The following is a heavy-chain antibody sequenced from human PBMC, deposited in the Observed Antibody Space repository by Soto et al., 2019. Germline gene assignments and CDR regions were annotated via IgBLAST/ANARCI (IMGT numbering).Heavy chain of an antibody. CDR1: GYIFTAYR. CDR2: LYPDDSDT. D-gene: IGHD5-12*01. CDR3: ARSRSDSGYFYFDS. Sequence: PGESLKISCKASGYIFTAYRIGWVRQMPGKGLEWMGILYPDDSDTRYSPSFQGQVTISADKSISTAYLQWSSLKASDTAMYYCARSRSDSGYFYFDSWGQGTLVTVPQ. J-gene: IGHJ4*02. V-gene: IGHV5-51*01.